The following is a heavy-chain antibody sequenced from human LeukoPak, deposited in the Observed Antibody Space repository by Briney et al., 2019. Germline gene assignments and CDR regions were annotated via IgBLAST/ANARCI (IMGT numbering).Heavy chain of an antibody. Sequence: SETLSLTCSVSGGTISDYYWNWIRQPPGKGLEWIECIYRGSTYYNPSLQSRITISVDTSKNQFSLKESSVTAADTAVYYCARGGDYEMDYWGQGTLVTVSS. J-gene: IGHJ4*02. D-gene: IGHD4-17*01. CDR1: GGTISDYY. V-gene: IGHV4-4*08. CDR2: IYRGST. CDR3: ARGGDYEMDY.